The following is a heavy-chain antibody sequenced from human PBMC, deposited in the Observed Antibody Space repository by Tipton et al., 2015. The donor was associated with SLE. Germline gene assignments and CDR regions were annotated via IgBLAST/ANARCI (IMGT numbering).Heavy chain of an antibody. CDR1: GGSISSYY. J-gene: IGHJ3*02. Sequence: TLSLTCTVSGGSISSYYWGWIRQPPGKGLEWIGSIYYSGSTYYNPSLKSRVTISVDTSKNQFSLKLSSVTAADTAVYYCARRRVEPGAFDIWGQGTMVTVSS. D-gene: IGHD5-24*01. CDR2: IYYSGST. CDR3: ARRRVEPGAFDI. V-gene: IGHV4-39*01.